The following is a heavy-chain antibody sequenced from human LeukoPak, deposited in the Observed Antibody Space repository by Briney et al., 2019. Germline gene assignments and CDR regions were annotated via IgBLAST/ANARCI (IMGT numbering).Heavy chain of an antibody. CDR1: GGSISNYY. CDR2: IYTRGST. D-gene: IGHD2-15*01. Sequence: RPSETLSLTCTVSGGSISNYYWSWIRQPAGKGLGWIGRIYTRGSTNYKPSRKSRVTMSVDTSKNQFSPKLSSVTAADTAVYYCARGRYCSADICSGGDAFDIWGQGTMVSVSS. J-gene: IGHJ3*02. V-gene: IGHV4-4*07. CDR3: ARGRYCSADICSGGDAFDI.